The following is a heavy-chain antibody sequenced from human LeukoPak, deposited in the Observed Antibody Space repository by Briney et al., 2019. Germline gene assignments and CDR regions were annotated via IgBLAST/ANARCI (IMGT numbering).Heavy chain of an antibody. CDR2: ISGYNGNT. CDR1: GYTFTKYG. Sequence: ASVKVSCKASGYTFTKYGISWVRQAPGKGLEWMGWISGYNGNTKNVQKFRGRVTMTTDTSTSTAYMEPRSLRSDDTAVYFCARMAYDFLTGYFQPNWFDPWGQGTLVTVSS. J-gene: IGHJ5*02. D-gene: IGHD3-9*01. V-gene: IGHV1-18*01. CDR3: ARMAYDFLTGYFQPNWFDP.